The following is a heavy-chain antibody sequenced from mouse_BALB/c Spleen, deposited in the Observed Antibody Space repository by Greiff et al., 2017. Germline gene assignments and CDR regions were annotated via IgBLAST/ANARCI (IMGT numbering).Heavy chain of an antibody. CDR1: GYTFTSYW. CDR3: ARGGGTFHYSYFDY. D-gene: IGHD1-2*01. Sequence: QVQLQQPGAELVKPGASVKLSCKASGYTFTSYWMHWVKQRPGQGLEWIGEINPSNGRTNYNEKFKSKATLTVDKSSSTAYMQLSSLTSEDSAVYYCARGGGTFHYSYFDYWGQGTTLTVSS. J-gene: IGHJ2*01. CDR2: INPSNGRT. V-gene: IGHV1S81*02.